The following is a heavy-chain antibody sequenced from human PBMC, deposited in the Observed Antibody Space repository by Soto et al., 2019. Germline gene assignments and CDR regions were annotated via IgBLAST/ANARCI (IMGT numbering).Heavy chain of an antibody. Sequence: EVQLLESGGGLVQPGGSLRLSCAASGFTFSSYAMSWVRQAPGKGLEWVSAVSGSGGSTSYADSAKGRFTISRDDSKNALYLEMNSLRAEDTGVYYCAKAYAPIVVVPAAIVDYWGQGTLVTVSS. V-gene: IGHV3-23*01. J-gene: IGHJ4*02. D-gene: IGHD2-2*01. CDR1: GFTFSSYA. CDR3: AKAYAPIVVVPAAIVDY. CDR2: VSGSGGST.